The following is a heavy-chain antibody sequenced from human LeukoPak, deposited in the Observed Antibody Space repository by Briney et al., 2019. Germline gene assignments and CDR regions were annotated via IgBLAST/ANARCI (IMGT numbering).Heavy chain of an antibody. D-gene: IGHD1-7*01. CDR1: GVSLRGYY. CDR3: ARGRNYVSDFYFDV. V-gene: IGHV4-34*01. Sequence: SETLSLTCAVYGVSLRGYYWSWIRQSPEKGLEWIGEISHEGDSIYNPSLKSRLTLSVDMSKNQFSLKLRSVSAADTAVYYCARGRNYVSDFYFDVWGKGTTVIVSS. J-gene: IGHJ6*03. CDR2: ISHEGDS.